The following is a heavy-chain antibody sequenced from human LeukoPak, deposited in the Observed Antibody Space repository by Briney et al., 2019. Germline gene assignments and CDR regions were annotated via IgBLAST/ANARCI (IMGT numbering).Heavy chain of an antibody. D-gene: IGHD2-15*01. Sequence: GGSLRLSCVASGFAFSSSAMSWVRQAPGKGLEWVSATSSDGSHTFYADSVKGRFTISRDNSKNTLYLQMNSLRPEDTAMFYSAKQIGYCSHGTCLFDSWGQGALVTVSS. CDR2: TSSDGSHT. J-gene: IGHJ4*02. CDR3: AKQIGYCSHGTCLFDS. V-gene: IGHV3-23*01. CDR1: GFAFSSSA.